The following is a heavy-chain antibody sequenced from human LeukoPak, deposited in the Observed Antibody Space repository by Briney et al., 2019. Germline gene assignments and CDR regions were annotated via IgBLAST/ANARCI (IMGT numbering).Heavy chain of an antibody. CDR2: INWNGGST. J-gene: IGHJ4*02. V-gene: IGHV3-20*01. D-gene: IGHD6-13*01. Sequence: PGGSLRLSCAASGFTFDDYGMSWVRQAPGKGLEWVSGINWNGGSTGYAGSVKGRFTISRDNAKNSLYLQMNSLRAEDTALYHCARNMGTQQPTDYWGQGTLVTVSS. CDR1: GFTFDDYG. CDR3: ARNMGTQQPTDY.